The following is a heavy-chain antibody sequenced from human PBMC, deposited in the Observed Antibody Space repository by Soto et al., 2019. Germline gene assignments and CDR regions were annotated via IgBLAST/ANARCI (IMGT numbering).Heavy chain of an antibody. D-gene: IGHD4-17*01. V-gene: IGHV3-30*18. J-gene: IGHJ4*02. CDR3: AKDHRSTVVLFDY. CDR2: ISYDGSNK. CDR1: GFTFSSYG. Sequence: QVQLVESGGGVVQPGRSLRLSCAASGFTFSSYGMHWVRQAPGKGLEWVAVISYDGSNKYYADSVKGRFTISRDNSKNTLYLQMNSLRAEDTAVYYCAKDHRSTVVLFDYWGQGTLVTVSS.